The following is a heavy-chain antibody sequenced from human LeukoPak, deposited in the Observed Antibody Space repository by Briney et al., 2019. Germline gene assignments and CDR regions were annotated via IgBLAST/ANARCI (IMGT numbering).Heavy chain of an antibody. CDR1: GFTFSSYS. D-gene: IGHD4-17*01. Sequence: GGSLRLSCAASGFTFSSYSMNWVRQAPGKGLEWVSSISSSSSYIYYADSVKGRFTISRDNAKNSLSLQMNSLRAEDTAVYYCARVRIYGDYGFDYWGQGTLVTVSS. CDR3: ARVRIYGDYGFDY. J-gene: IGHJ4*02. CDR2: ISSSSSYI. V-gene: IGHV3-21*01.